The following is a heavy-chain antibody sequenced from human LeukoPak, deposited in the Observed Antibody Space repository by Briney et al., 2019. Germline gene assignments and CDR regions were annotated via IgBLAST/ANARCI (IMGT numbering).Heavy chain of an antibody. V-gene: IGHV4-34*01. CDR2: INHSGST. J-gene: IGHJ4*02. CDR1: GGSFSGYY. Sequence: SETLSLTCAVYGGSFSGYYWSWIRQPPGKGLEWTGEINHSGSTNYNPSLKSRVTISVDTSKNQFSLKMSSVTAADTAVYFCARGLEGKSTVTTRTFDYWGQGTLVTVSS. CDR3: ARGLEGKSTVTTRTFDY. D-gene: IGHD4-17*01.